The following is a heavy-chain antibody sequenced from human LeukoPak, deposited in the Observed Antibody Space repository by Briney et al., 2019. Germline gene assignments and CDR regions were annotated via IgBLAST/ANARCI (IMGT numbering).Heavy chain of an antibody. CDR1: GFTFDDYA. CDR3: AKDFFSTVVTVDY. CDR2: ISWNSGSI. J-gene: IGHJ4*02. V-gene: IGHV3-9*01. D-gene: IGHD4-23*01. Sequence: GGSLRLSCAASGFTFDDYAMHWVRQAPGKGLEWVSGISWNSGSIGYADSMKGRFTISRDNAKNSLYLQMNSLRAEDTALYYCAKDFFSTVVTVDYWGQGTLVTVSS.